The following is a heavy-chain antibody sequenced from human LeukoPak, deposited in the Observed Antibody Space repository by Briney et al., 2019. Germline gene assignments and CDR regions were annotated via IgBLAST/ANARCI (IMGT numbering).Heavy chain of an antibody. D-gene: IGHD2-2*02. Sequence: PSETLSLTCTVSDGSISSTTYYCGWIRQPPGKDLEWIVCIYYSGSTYYNPSLKSRVTISVDTSKNQFSLKLRSVTAAATAVYYCARHRASIVVVPAAILDYYYYYYMDVWGKGTTGTVSS. CDR2: IYYSGST. V-gene: IGHV4-39*01. J-gene: IGHJ6*03. CDR1: DGSISSTTYY. CDR3: ARHRASIVVVPAAILDYYYYYYMDV.